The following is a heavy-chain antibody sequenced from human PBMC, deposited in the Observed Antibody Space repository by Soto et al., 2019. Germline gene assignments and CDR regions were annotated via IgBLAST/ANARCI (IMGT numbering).Heavy chain of an antibody. CDR2: IKQDGSGK. Sequence: GGSLRLSCAASGFTFSSYWMTWVRQTPGKGLEWVANIKQDGSGKYYVDSVKGRFTISRDNAKNSLYLQMNSLRAEDTAVYYCARGGCSSCTCYAASGPWGQGTLVTVSS. J-gene: IGHJ5*02. CDR1: GFTFSSYW. V-gene: IGHV3-7*04. D-gene: IGHD2-2*01. CDR3: ARGGCSSCTCYAASGP.